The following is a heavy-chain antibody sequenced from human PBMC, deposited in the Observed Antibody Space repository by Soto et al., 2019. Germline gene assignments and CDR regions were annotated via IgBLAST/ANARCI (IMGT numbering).Heavy chain of an antibody. J-gene: IGHJ4*02. Sequence: LCCASCRFTVTIFAVSWARQAPGKGLEWVSSVSNGGSSTYYADSVKGRFVISRDNSNNMVYLQMNSLRAEDTALYFCAKGCGRSSWIYFDFWGQGARVTVSS. CDR3: AKGCGRSSWIYFDF. CDR1: RFTVTIFA. D-gene: IGHD6-13*01. CDR2: VSNGGSST. V-gene: IGHV3-23*01.